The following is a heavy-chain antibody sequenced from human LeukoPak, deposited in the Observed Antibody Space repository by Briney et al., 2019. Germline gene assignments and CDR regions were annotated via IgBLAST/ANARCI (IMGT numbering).Heavy chain of an antibody. Sequence: SETLSLTCTVSGGSISSYYWSWIRQPPGKGLEWIGYIYYSGSTNYNPSLKSRVTISVDTSKNQFSLKLSSVAAADTAVYYCARGRGAPRTFDYWGQGTLVTVSS. J-gene: IGHJ4*02. V-gene: IGHV4-59*01. D-gene: IGHD3-16*01. CDR1: GGSISSYY. CDR2: IYYSGST. CDR3: ARGRGAPRTFDY.